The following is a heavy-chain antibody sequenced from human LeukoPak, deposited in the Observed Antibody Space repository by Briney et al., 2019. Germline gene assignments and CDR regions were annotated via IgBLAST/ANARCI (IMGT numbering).Heavy chain of an antibody. CDR3: AKFSSGGIAAAGTFDY. Sequence: GGSLRLSCAASGFHFSSYAMSWVRQAPGKGLEWVSAISGSGGSTYYADSVKGRFTISRDNSKNTLYLQMNSLRAEDTAVYYCAKFSSGGIAAAGTFDYWGQGTLVTVSS. V-gene: IGHV3-23*01. CDR2: ISGSGGST. D-gene: IGHD6-13*01. J-gene: IGHJ4*02. CDR1: GFHFSSYA.